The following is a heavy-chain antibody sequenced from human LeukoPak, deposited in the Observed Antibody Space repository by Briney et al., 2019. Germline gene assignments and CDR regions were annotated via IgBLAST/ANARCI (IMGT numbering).Heavy chain of an antibody. D-gene: IGHD3-10*01. CDR1: GPSFFSGYY. Sequence: SETLSLTCAVSGPSFFSGYYWSWIRQPPGKGLEWIGSIYYSGSAYYNPSLKSRVTVSVDTSKNQFSLKVSSVTAADTAVYYCARRVLGSGRQDYWGRGILVAVSS. V-gene: IGHV4-38-2*01. CDR3: ARRVLGSGRQDY. J-gene: IGHJ4*02. CDR2: IYYSGSA.